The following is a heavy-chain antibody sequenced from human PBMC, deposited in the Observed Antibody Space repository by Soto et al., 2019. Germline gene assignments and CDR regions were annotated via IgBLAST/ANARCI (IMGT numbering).Heavy chain of an antibody. CDR1: GDTFSFYT. V-gene: IGHV1-69*02. CDR3: AASYGSGYRAFDY. D-gene: IGHD3-10*01. J-gene: IGHJ4*02. Sequence: QVQLVQSGAEVRKPGSSVKVSCKASGDTFSFYTINWVRQAPGLGLEWMGRVNPIVSMSNYAQKFQGRVTSTADKSTNTAYMQLSSLRSEDTDIYYCAASYGSGYRAFDYWGQGALVTVSS. CDR2: VNPIVSMS.